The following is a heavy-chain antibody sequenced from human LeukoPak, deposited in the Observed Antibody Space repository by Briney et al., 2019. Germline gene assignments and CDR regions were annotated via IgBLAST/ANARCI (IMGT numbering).Heavy chain of an antibody. CDR3: ARDGGKSSLYGHYLYYYYGMDV. CDR1: GFTFSSYS. D-gene: IGHD4-17*01. V-gene: IGHV3-21*01. J-gene: IGHJ6*02. CDR2: ISSSSSYI. Sequence: PGGSLRLSCAASGFTFSSYSMNWVRQAPGKGLEWVSSISSSSSYIYYADSVKGRFTISRDNAKNSLYLQMNSLRAEDTAVYYCARDGGKSSLYGHYLYYYYGMDVWGQGTTVTVSS.